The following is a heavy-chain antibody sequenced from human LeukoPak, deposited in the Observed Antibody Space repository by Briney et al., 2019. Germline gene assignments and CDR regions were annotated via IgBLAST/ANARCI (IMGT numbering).Heavy chain of an antibody. V-gene: IGHV4-4*02. J-gene: IGHJ3*02. Sequence: PSGTLSLTCAVSGGSISSSNWWSWVRQPPGKGLEWIGEIYHTGSTNYNPSLKSRFTISVDKSKNQFSLKLSSVTASDTAVYYCARRFAPSRNDAFDIWGRGTMVTVSS. D-gene: IGHD3-10*01. CDR1: GGSISSSNW. CDR3: ARRFAPSRNDAFDI. CDR2: IYHTGST.